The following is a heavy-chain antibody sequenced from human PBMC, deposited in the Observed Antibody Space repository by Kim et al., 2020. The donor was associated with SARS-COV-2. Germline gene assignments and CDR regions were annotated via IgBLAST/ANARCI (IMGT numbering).Heavy chain of an antibody. CDR2: INAGNGNT. D-gene: IGHD2-15*01. J-gene: IGHJ4*02. Sequence: ASVKVSCKASGYTFTSYAMHWVRQAPGQRLEWMGWINAGNGNTKYSQKFQGRVTITRDTSASTAYMELSSLRSEDTAVYYCARAGDIVVVAYYWGQGTLVTVPS. V-gene: IGHV1-3*01. CDR3: ARAGDIVVVAYY. CDR1: GYTFTSYA.